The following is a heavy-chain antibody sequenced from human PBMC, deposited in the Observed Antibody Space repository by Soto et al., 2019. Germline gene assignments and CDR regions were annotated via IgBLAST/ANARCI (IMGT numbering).Heavy chain of an antibody. V-gene: IGHV4-39*01. CDR3: ARFIVDRAMGWWFDP. J-gene: IGHJ5*02. Sequence: PAETLSLTCTVSGVSISSSSYYWGWIRQPPGKGLEWIGSIYYSGSTYYNPSLKSRVTISVDTSKNQFSLKLSSVTAADTAVYYCARFIVDRAMGWWFDPWGQGTLVTVSS. CDR2: IYYSGST. CDR1: GVSISSSSYY. D-gene: IGHD5-18*01.